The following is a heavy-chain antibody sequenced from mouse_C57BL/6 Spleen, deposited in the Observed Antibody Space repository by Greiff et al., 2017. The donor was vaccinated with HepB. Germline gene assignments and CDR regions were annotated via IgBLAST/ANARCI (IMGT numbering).Heavy chain of an antibody. D-gene: IGHD2-4*01. V-gene: IGHV2-5*01. Sequence: VKLMESGPGLVQPSQSLSITCTVSGFSLTSYGVHWVRQSPGKGLEWLGVIWRGGSTDYNAAFMSRLSITKDNSKSQVFFKMNSLQADDTAIYYCAKKGYYDYDGFAYWGQGTLVTVSA. CDR1: GFSLTSYG. J-gene: IGHJ3*01. CDR3: AKKGYYDYDGFAY. CDR2: IWRGGST.